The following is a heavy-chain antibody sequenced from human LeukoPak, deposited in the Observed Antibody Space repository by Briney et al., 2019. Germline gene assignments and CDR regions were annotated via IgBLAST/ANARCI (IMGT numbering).Heavy chain of an antibody. CDR2: XXXSGGSX. J-gene: IGHJ2*01. Sequence: PGGSLRXSXAXSGFTXSXXXXXXXRQAXGXXXXXXXXXXXSGGSXYXADSVKGXXXISRDNSKNTLYLQMNSLRADDTAVYHCAKAGILQASSSGLQYFDLWGRGTLVTVSS. CDR1: GFTXSXXX. D-gene: IGHD6-6*01. CDR3: AKAGILQASSSGLQYFDL. V-gene: IGHV3-23*01.